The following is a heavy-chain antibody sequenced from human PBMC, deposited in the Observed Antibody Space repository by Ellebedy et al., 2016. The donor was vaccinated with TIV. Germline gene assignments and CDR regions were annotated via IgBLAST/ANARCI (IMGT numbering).Heavy chain of an antibody. J-gene: IGHJ6*02. CDR3: AREISYYYGMDV. D-gene: IGHD3-3*01. Sequence: MPSETLSLTCTVSRGSISSGDYYWSWIRQPPGKGLEWIGYIYYSGSTYYNPSLKSRVTISVDTSKNQFSLKLSSVTAADTAVFYCAREISYYYGMDVWGQGTTVTVSS. V-gene: IGHV4-30-4*01. CDR1: RGSISSGDYY. CDR2: IYYSGST.